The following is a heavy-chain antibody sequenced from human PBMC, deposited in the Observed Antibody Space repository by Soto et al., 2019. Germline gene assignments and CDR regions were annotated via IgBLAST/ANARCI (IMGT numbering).Heavy chain of an antibody. Sequence: PSETLSLTCTVSGGSISRSAYYWGWIRQFPGKGLEWIGSFYYSGSTYFNPSLKSRVTISADTSKNHFSLKLSSVTAADTAVYYCAREEWDIAADAHEGYFDWWGEGTLVTVSS. D-gene: IGHD6-13*01. V-gene: IGHV4-39*07. J-gene: IGHJ4*02. CDR2: FYYSGST. CDR1: GGSISRSAYY. CDR3: AREEWDIAADAHEGYFDW.